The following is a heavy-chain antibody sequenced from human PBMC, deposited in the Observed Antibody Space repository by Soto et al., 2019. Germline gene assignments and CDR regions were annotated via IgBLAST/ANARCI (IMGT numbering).Heavy chain of an antibody. CDR1: GYTITSYA. J-gene: IGHJ1*01. CDR3: ARAFDSSGYYHAEYFQH. D-gene: IGHD3-22*01. V-gene: IGHV1-3*01. CDR2: INAGNGNT. Sequence: QVQLVQSGAEVKKPGASVKVSCKASGYTITSYAMHWVRQAPGQRLEWMGWINAGNGNTKYSQKFQGRVTITRDTSASTAYMELSSLRSEDTAVYYCARAFDSSGYYHAEYFQHWGQGTLVTVSS.